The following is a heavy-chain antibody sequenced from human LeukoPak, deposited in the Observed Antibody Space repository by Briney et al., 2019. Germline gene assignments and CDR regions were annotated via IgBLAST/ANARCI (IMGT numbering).Heavy chain of an antibody. D-gene: IGHD3-22*01. Sequence: SETLSLTCTVSGGSNSSYYWSWIRQPAGKGLEWIGRIYTSGSTNYNPSLKSRVTMSVDTSKNQFSLKLSSVTAADTAVYYCARGRYYDSSGYYGNYFDYWGQGTLVTVSS. V-gene: IGHV4-4*07. CDR3: ARGRYYDSSGYYGNYFDY. CDR1: GGSNSSYY. J-gene: IGHJ4*02. CDR2: IYTSGST.